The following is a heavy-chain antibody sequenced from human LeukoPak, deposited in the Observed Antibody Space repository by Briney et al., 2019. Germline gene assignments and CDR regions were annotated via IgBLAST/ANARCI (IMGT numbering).Heavy chain of an antibody. Sequence: GGSLRLSCAASGFTFSSYGMSWVRQAPGKGLEWVSSISSSSSYIYYAASVKGRFTISRDNAKNSLYLQMNSLRAEDTAVYYCARGGSTVRFLEWLLSYFDYWGQGTLVTVSS. V-gene: IGHV3-21*01. CDR1: GFTFSSYG. D-gene: IGHD3-3*01. J-gene: IGHJ4*02. CDR2: ISSSSSYI. CDR3: ARGGSTVRFLEWLLSYFDY.